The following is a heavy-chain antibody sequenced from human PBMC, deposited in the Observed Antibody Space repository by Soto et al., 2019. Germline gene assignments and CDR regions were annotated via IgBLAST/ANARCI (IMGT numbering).Heavy chain of an antibody. D-gene: IGHD3-10*01. CDR3: ASDYYGSGSYYNEASDY. J-gene: IGHJ4*02. Sequence: ASVKVSCKASGGTFSSYTISWVRQAPGQGLEWMGRIIPILGIANYAQKFQGRVTITADKSTSTAYMELSSLRSEDTAVYYCASDYYGSGSYYNEASDYWGQGTLVTVSS. CDR2: IIPILGIA. CDR1: GGTFSSYT. V-gene: IGHV1-69*02.